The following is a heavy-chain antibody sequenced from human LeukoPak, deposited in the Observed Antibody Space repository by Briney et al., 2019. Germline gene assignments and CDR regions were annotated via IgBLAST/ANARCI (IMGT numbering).Heavy chain of an antibody. D-gene: IGHD5-12*01. CDR3: ARVMDIVATISAFDI. Sequence: GGSLRLSCAASGFTFDDYGMSWVRQAPGKGLEWVSGINWNGGSTGYADSVKGRFTISRDNAKNSLYLQMNSLRAEDTAVYYCARVMDIVATISAFDIWGQGTMVTVSS. V-gene: IGHV3-20*04. CDR1: GFTFDDYG. J-gene: IGHJ3*02. CDR2: INWNGGST.